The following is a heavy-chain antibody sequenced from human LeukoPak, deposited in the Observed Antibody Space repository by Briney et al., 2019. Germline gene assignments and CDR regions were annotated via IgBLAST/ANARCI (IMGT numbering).Heavy chain of an antibody. CDR2: INAGNGNT. J-gene: IGHJ4*02. D-gene: IGHD3-3*01. V-gene: IGHV1-3*01. CDR1: GYTFTSYA. CDR3: ARLSRDYDFWSGLDY. Sequence: ASVKVSCKASGYTFTSYAMHWVRQAPGQRLEWMGWINAGNGNTKYSQKFQGRVTMTRDTSTSTVYMELSSLRSEDTAVYYCARLSRDYDFWSGLDYWGQGTLVTVSS.